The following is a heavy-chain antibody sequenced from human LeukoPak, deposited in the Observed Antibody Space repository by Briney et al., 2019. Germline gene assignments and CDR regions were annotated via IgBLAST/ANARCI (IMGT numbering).Heavy chain of an antibody. Sequence: PSETLSLTCTVSGGSISNYYWSWIRQPPGKGLEWIGYIFYSGSTNYNPSLKSRVTISVDTSKNQFSLKLSSVTAADTAVYYCARVGRDGYIRNLYYFDYWGQGTLVTVSS. CDR3: ARVGRDGYIRNLYYFDY. CDR2: IFYSGST. V-gene: IGHV4-59*01. D-gene: IGHD5-24*01. J-gene: IGHJ4*02. CDR1: GGSISNYY.